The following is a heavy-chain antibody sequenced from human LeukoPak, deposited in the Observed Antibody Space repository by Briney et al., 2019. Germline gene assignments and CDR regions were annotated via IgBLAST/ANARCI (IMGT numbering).Heavy chain of an antibody. CDR1: GGSISSYY. CDR3: ARDDSSGYYTTPPYYYYGMDV. D-gene: IGHD3-22*01. Sequence: KTSETLSLTCTVSGGSISSYYWSWIRQPPGKGLEWIGYIYYSGSTYYNPSLKSRVTISVDTSKNQFSLKLSSVTAADTAVYYCARDDSSGYYTTPPYYYYGMDVWGQGTTVTVSS. CDR2: IYYSGST. J-gene: IGHJ6*02. V-gene: IGHV4-59*12.